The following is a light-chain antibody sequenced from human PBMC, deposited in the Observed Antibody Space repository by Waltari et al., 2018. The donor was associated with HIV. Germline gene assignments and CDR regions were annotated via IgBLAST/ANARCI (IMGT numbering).Light chain of an antibody. CDR1: QSISIN. J-gene: IGKJ1*01. CDR2: GAS. CDR3: QQYNDWPPKT. V-gene: IGKV3-15*01. Sequence: EIVMTQSPATLSVSPGERATLSCRASQSISINLAWYQERGGQAPRLLIYGASTRATGIPARFSGSGSGTEFTLTISSLQPEDFAVYYCQQYNDWPPKTFGQGTKVEI.